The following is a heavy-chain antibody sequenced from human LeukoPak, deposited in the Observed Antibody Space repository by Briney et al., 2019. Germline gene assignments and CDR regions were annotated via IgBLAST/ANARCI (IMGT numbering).Heavy chain of an antibody. CDR2: ISGSGGST. CDR3: AKDLIRTAVTPFYVDY. CDR1: GFTFSSYA. V-gene: IGHV3-23*01. J-gene: IGHJ4*02. Sequence: GGSLRLSCAASGFTFSSYAMSWVRQAPGKGLEWVSAISGSGGSTYYADSVKGRFTISRDNSKNTLYLQMNSLRAEDTAVYYCAKDLIRTAVTPFYVDYWGQGTLVTVSS. D-gene: IGHD4-23*01.